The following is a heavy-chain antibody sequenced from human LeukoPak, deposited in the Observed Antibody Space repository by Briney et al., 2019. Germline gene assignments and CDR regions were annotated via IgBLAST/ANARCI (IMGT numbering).Heavy chain of an antibody. CDR3: ARDGWFGDNNWFDP. D-gene: IGHD3-10*01. CDR1: GFTFSSYS. V-gene: IGHV3-48*01. CDR2: ISSASNTI. Sequence: RESLRLSCAASGFTFSSYSMNWVRQAPGKGLEWVSYISSASNTIYYADSVKGRFTISRDNAKNSLYLQMNSLRAEDTAMYYCARDGWFGDNNWFDPWGQGTLVTVSS. J-gene: IGHJ5*02.